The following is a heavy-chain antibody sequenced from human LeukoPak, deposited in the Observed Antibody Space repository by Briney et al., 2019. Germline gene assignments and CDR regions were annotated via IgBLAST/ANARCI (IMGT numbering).Heavy chain of an antibody. J-gene: IGHJ4*02. CDR3: AREGGSYGLDY. CDR2: ITGDGSST. D-gene: IGHD1-26*01. Sequence: GGSLRLSCAASGFTFDHYAMHWVRQAPGKGLEWVSLITGDGSSTYYADSVKGRFTISRDNSKNSLYLQMNNLRAEDTAVYYCAREGGSYGLDYWGQGTLVTVSS. V-gene: IGHV3-43*02. CDR1: GFTFDHYA.